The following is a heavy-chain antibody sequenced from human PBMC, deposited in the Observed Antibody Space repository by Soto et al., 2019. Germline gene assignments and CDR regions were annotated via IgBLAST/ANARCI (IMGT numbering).Heavy chain of an antibody. V-gene: IGHV4-39*01. CDR2: IYYDGNT. Sequence: SETLPLTCTVSSDSISSNSHYLGWIPQPPGKGLESIANIYYDGNTYYNPSLKSRVTISLDTSKNQFSLRLNSVTAADTAVYFCVRSSIEHRISMYPFDYWGLGTLVTVYS. J-gene: IGHJ4*02. CDR3: VRSSIEHRISMYPFDY. D-gene: IGHD3-10*02. CDR1: SDSISSNSHY.